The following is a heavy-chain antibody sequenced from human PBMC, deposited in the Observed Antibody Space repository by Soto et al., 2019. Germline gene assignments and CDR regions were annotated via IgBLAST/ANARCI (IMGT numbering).Heavy chain of an antibody. CDR1: GGTFSSHA. V-gene: IGHV1-69*06. D-gene: IGHD2-2*03. J-gene: IGHJ5*02. CDR3: AKSYNGYCSSANCYRDNGFDP. Sequence: QVQLVQSGAEVKKPGSSVKVSCKASGGTFSSHAFTWVRQAPGQGLEWMGGIIPIFGPANYAQNFQGRVTIAADRSTSTIYMELSSLRSEDTAVYYCAKSYNGYCSSANCYRDNGFDPWGQGTLVTVSS. CDR2: IIPIFGPA.